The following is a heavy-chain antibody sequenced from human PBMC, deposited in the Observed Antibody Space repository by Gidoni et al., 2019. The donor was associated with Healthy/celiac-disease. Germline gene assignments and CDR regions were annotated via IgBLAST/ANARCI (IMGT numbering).Heavy chain of an antibody. CDR1: GCTVSGNY. Sequence: EVQLVESGGGLIQPGGSLRLSCAASGCTVSGNYKGWVRRAPGKGLEWVSVIYSGGSTYSADSVKGRFTISRDNSKNTLYLQMNSLRAEDTAVYYCARAFVGDAIWYFDLWGRGTLVTVSS. D-gene: IGHD2-15*01. CDR2: IYSGGST. V-gene: IGHV3-53*01. J-gene: IGHJ2*01. CDR3: ARAFVGDAIWYFDL.